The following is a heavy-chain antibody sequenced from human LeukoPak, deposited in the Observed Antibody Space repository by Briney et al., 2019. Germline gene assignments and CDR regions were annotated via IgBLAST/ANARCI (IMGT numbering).Heavy chain of an antibody. V-gene: IGHV4-59*01. CDR1: GGSISSYY. D-gene: IGHD6-13*01. J-gene: IGHJ6*02. CDR2: IYYSGST. CDR3: ASVARYSSSWAYYYYGMDV. Sequence: SETLSLTCTVSGGSISSYYWSWIRQPPGKGLEWIGYIYYSGSTNYNPSLKSRVTISVDTSKNQFSLKLSSVTAADTAVYYCASVARYSSSWAYYYYGMDVWGQGTTVTVSS.